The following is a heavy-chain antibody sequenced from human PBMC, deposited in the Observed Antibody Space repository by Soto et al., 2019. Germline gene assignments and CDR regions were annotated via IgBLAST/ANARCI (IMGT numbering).Heavy chain of an antibody. CDR1: GGTFSSYA. CDR3: ARGAAGTVGFDY. Sequence: SVKVSFKASGGTFSSYAISWLRQAPGQGLEWMGGIIPIFGTANYAQKFQGRVTITADKSTSTAYMELSSLRSEDTAVYYCARGAAGTVGFDYWGQGTLVTVSS. J-gene: IGHJ4*02. CDR2: IIPIFGTA. D-gene: IGHD6-13*01. V-gene: IGHV1-69*06.